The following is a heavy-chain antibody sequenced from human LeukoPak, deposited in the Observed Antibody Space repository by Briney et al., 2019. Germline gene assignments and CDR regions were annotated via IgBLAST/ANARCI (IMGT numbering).Heavy chain of an antibody. Sequence: PSQTLSLTCTVSGGSISDGDYYWSWIRQPPGMGLEWIGFISHIGSTYYSPSLKSRVTISVDTSRNQFSLKVISVTAADTAVYYCARALERDGMDVWGQGTTVTVSS. CDR3: ARALERDGMDV. D-gene: IGHD1-1*01. J-gene: IGHJ6*02. V-gene: IGHV4-30-4*08. CDR2: ISHIGST. CDR1: GGSISDGDYY.